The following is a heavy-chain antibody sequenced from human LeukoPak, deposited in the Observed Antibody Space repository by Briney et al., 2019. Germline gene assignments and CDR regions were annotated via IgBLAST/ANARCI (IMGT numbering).Heavy chain of an antibody. Sequence: GGSLRLSCAASGFTFSDYGMTGVRQAPGKGREDGSVVSGRGASTYYADSVKGRFSIPRDNYKSTLYLQMNTLRAEDTAVYFCAKDLGGTVLRDLDWLGGTFALWGQGTKVTVSS. V-gene: IGHV3-23*01. D-gene: IGHD3-9*01. CDR2: VSGRGAST. CDR3: AKDLGGTVLRDLDWLGGTFAL. J-gene: IGHJ3*01. CDR1: GFTFSDYG.